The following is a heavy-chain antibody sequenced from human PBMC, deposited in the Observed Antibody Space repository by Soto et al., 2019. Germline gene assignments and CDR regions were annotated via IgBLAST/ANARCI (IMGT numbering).Heavy chain of an antibody. J-gene: IGHJ4*02. V-gene: IGHV4-34*01. CDR3: ATSRYYFDY. Sequence: LSLTCAVYGGSFSGYYWSWIRQPPGKGLEWIGEINHSGSTNYNPSLKSRVTISVDTSKNQFSLKLSSVTAADTAVYYCATSRYYFDYWGQGTLVTVSS. D-gene: IGHD6-25*01. CDR2: INHSGST. CDR1: GGSFSGYY.